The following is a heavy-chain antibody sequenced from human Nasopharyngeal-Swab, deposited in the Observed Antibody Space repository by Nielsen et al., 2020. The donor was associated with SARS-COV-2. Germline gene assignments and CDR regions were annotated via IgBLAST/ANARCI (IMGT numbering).Heavy chain of an antibody. CDR1: GFTFDDYA. V-gene: IGHV3-9*01. CDR3: AKDLSYYYGMDV. J-gene: IGHJ6*02. CDR2: ISWNSGTT. Sequence: GGSLRLSCAASGFTFDDYAMHWVRQAPGKGLEWVSGISWNSGTTGYADSVKGRFTISRDNAKSSLYLQMNSLRAEDTALYYCAKDLSYYYGMDVWGQGTTVTVSS.